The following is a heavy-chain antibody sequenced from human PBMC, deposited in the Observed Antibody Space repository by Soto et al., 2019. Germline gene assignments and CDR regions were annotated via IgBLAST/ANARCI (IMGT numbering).Heavy chain of an antibody. J-gene: IGHJ4*02. D-gene: IGHD2-8*01. CDR1: GFTFSIYA. CDR3: AKDRQPDGRWPLDH. CDR2: LYGNGDGV. Sequence: EVQLLESGGGLVQPGGSLRLSCAASGFTFSIYAMSWVRQAPGKGLEWVSGLYGNGDGVSYADSVRGRFTISRDNSNNLLYLQRYNLRVEDTAMYYCAKDRQPDGRWPLDHWGKGTLVTVSS. V-gene: IGHV3-23*01.